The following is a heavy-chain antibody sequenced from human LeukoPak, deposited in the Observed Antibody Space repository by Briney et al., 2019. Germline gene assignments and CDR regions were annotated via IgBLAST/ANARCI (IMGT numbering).Heavy chain of an antibody. V-gene: IGHV3-74*01. J-gene: IGHJ4*02. CDR2: INSDGSST. D-gene: IGHD6-19*01. CDR3: ARVEIAVAGTPFDY. Sequence: GGSLRLSCAASGSIFSSYWMHWVRQAPGKGLVWVSRINSDGSSTSYADSVKGRFTISRDNAKNTLYLQMNSLRAEDTAVYYCARVEIAVAGTPFDYWGQGTLVTVSS. CDR1: GSIFSSYW.